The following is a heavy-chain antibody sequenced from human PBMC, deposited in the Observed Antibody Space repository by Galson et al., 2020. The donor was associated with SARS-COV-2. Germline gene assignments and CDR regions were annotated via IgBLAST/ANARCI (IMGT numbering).Heavy chain of an antibody. CDR3: ARGGFGSTITGFDF. D-gene: IGHD5-12*01. J-gene: IGHJ4*02. V-gene: IGHV6-1*01. Sequence: SQTLSLTCAISGDSVSSKSATWNWIRQSPSRGLEWLGRTFYRSKWNNDYARSMESRITIDPDTSMNQFSLQLKSVTPEDTAVYYCARGGFGSTITGFDFWGLGTLVTVSS. CDR2: TFYRSKWNN. CDR1: GDSVSSKSAT.